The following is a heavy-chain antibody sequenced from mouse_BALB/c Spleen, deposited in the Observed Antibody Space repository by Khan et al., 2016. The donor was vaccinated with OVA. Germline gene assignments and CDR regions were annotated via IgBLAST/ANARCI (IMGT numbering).Heavy chain of an antibody. CDR3: ARGGQWLRRGGGNSDY. V-gene: IGHV1S137*01. J-gene: IGHJ2*01. CDR1: GYTFTDYA. CDR2: ISIYYDNI. D-gene: IGHD2-2*01. Sequence: QIQLVQSGPELVRPGESVKISCKGSGYTFTDYAMPWVKQSHAKSLEWIGVISIYYDNINYNKKLKGKPTMPVDKSSSTAYMELARLTSEDSAIYYCARGGQWLRRGGGNSDYWGQGTTLTVSS.